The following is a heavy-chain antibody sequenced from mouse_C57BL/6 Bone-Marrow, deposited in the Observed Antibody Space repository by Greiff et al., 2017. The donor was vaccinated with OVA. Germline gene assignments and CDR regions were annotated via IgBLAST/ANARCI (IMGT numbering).Heavy chain of an antibody. CDR2: ISSGGSYT. J-gene: IGHJ2*01. D-gene: IGHD2-4*01. V-gene: IGHV5-6*01. CDR1: GFTFSSYG. Sequence: EVQLVESGGDLVKPGGSLKLSCAASGFTFSSYGMSWVRQTPDKRLEWVATISSGGSYTYYPDSVKGRFPISRANAKNTLYLQMSSLKSEDTAMYYCARRGLRRGRDYFDYWGQGTTLTVSS. CDR3: ARRGLRRGRDYFDY.